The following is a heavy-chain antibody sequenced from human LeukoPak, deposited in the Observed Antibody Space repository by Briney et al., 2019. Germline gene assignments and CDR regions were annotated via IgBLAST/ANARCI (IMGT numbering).Heavy chain of an antibody. CDR2: ISGSGGRT. D-gene: IGHD4-17*01. CDR3: ARDYGDYAGAFDI. Sequence: GGSLRLSCAASGFTFSSYAMNWVRQAPGKGLEWVSTISGSGGRTYYADSVRGRFTISRDNAKNTLYLQMNSLRAEDTAVYYCARDYGDYAGAFDIWGQGTMVTVSS. V-gene: IGHV3-23*01. J-gene: IGHJ3*02. CDR1: GFTFSSYA.